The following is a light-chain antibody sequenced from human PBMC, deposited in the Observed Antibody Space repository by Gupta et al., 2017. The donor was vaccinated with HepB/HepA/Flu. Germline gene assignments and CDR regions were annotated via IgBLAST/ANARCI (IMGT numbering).Light chain of an antibody. J-gene: IGKJ1*01. CDR3: QRYHTIPWT. Sequence: DIVMTQSPASLAVSLGERATINCKSSQSVLYSSDNNNYLSWYQQKPGQPPKLLIYWASAREYGVPDRFSASGSGTDFTLTISILQAEDVAVYYCQRYHTIPWTFGQGTKVEIK. V-gene: IGKV4-1*01. CDR1: QSVLYSSDNNNY. CDR2: WAS.